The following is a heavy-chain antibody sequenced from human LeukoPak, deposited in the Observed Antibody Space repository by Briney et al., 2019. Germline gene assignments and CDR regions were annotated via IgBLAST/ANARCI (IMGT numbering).Heavy chain of an antibody. J-gene: IGHJ3*02. CDR1: GFTFSRYW. Sequence: GGSLRLSCVASGFTFSRYWMSWVRQAPGKGPEWVASIKHDGGVTHYADSVEGRFTISRDNAKNSLYLQLNSLSSEDTAVYHCAGWDAYCNGGNCHFGGFAFDIWGQGTVVTVSS. V-gene: IGHV3-7*01. D-gene: IGHD2-15*01. CDR2: IKHDGGVT. CDR3: AGWDAYCNGGNCHFGGFAFDI.